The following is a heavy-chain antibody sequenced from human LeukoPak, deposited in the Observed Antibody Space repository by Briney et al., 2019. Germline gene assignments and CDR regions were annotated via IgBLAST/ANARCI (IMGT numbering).Heavy chain of an antibody. CDR3: AKGGYCSATRCYVGKGMDD. CDR2: ISHDGVDK. CDR1: GFTFDDYA. Sequence: PGGSLRLSCAASGFTFDDYAMHWVRQAPGKGLEWVAVISHDGVDKYYADSVKGRFTISRDNSKNTVSLQVNSLRAEDTAAYYCAKGGYCSATRCYVGKGMDDWGQGALVTVSS. D-gene: IGHD2-2*01. J-gene: IGHJ4*02. V-gene: IGHV3-30*18.